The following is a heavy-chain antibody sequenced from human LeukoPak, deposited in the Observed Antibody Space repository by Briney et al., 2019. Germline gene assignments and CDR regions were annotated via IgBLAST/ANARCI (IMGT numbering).Heavy chain of an antibody. CDR2: INPNSGGT. CDR3: ARDRPGYSSGWYSDY. D-gene: IGHD6-19*01. J-gene: IGHJ4*02. V-gene: IGHV1-2*02. Sequence: ASVKVSCKASGGTFSSYAISWVRQAPGQGLEWMGWINPNSGGTNYAQKFQGRVTMTRDTSISTAYMELSRLRSDDTAVYYCARDRPGYSSGWYSDYWGQGTLVTVSS. CDR1: GGTFSSYA.